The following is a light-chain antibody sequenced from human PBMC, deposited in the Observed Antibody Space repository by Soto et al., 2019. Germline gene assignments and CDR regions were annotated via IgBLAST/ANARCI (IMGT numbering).Light chain of an antibody. V-gene: IGLV2-14*01. CDR2: EVN. CDR1: SSDVGDYNY. CDR3: RSYTSISTYV. J-gene: IGLJ1*01. Sequence: QSALTQPASVSGSPGQSITISCTGTSSDVGDYNYVSWYQHHPGKAPKLIIYEVNNRPSGVSNRFSGSKSGSTASLTISGIQAEDEADYYCRSYTSISTYVFGTGTKLTVL.